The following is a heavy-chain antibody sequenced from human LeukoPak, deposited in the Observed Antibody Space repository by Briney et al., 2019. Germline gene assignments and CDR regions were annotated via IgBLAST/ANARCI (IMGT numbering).Heavy chain of an antibody. V-gene: IGHV4-4*02. CDR2: IYHSGST. D-gene: IGHD3-3*02. CDR1: GGSISSSNW. J-gene: IGHJ3*02. Sequence: PSETPSLTCAVSGGSISSSNWWSWVRQPPGKGLEWIGEIYHSGSTNYNPSLKSRVTISVDKSKNQFSLKLSSVTAEDTAVYYCAREGTIFGVVITHHDAFDIWGQGTMVTVSS. CDR3: AREGTIFGVVITHHDAFDI.